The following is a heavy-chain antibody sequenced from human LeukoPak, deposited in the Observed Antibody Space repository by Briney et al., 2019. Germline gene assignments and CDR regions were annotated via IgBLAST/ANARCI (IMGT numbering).Heavy chain of an antibody. CDR3: AREESSSSGYYFDY. CDR1: EFSVGSNY. D-gene: IGHD6-6*01. Sequence: GGSLRLSCAASEFSVGSNYMTWVRQAPGKGLEWVSLIYSGGSTYYADSVKGRFTISRDNSKNTLYLQMSSLRAEDTAVYYCAREESSSSGYYFDYWGQGALVTVSS. CDR2: IYSGGST. J-gene: IGHJ4*02. V-gene: IGHV3-66*01.